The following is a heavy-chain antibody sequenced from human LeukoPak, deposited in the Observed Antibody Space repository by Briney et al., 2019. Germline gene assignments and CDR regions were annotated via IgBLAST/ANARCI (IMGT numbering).Heavy chain of an antibody. V-gene: IGHV3-30*04. CDR3: ARDWVTTWHYGMDV. CDR1: GFTFSTYA. D-gene: IGHD4-17*01. Sequence: GGSLRLSCAASGFTFSTYAIHWVRQVPGKGLEWVAVISNDGRNKYYIDSVKGRFTISRENSKNMVHLQMNSLRVEDTAIFHCARDWVTTWHYGMDVWGQGTTVTVSS. J-gene: IGHJ6*02. CDR2: ISNDGRNK.